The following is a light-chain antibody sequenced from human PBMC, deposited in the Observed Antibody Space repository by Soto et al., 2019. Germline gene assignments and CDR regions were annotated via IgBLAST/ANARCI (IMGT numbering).Light chain of an antibody. Sequence: QSVLTQPRSVSGAPGQGVTISCTGSSSNIGAGYDVHWYQQLPGTAPKLLIYGNSNRPSGVPDRFSGSKSGTSASLAITGLQAEYEADYYCQSYDSSLSAVFGGGTQLTVL. J-gene: IGLJ7*01. V-gene: IGLV1-40*01. CDR2: GNS. CDR1: SSNIGAGYD. CDR3: QSYDSSLSAV.